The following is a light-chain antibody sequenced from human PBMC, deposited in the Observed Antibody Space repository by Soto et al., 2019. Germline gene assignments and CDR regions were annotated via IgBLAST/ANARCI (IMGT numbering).Light chain of an antibody. CDR2: AAS. Sequence: DIQLTQSPSFLSASVGDRVTITCRASQGISSYLAWYQQKPGKAPKLLLYAASTLQSGVPSRFSSSGSGTEFTLTSSSLQPEYFATYYCQQLNSYPWTFGPGTKVDIK. J-gene: IGKJ3*01. CDR3: QQLNSYPWT. CDR1: QGISSY. V-gene: IGKV1-9*01.